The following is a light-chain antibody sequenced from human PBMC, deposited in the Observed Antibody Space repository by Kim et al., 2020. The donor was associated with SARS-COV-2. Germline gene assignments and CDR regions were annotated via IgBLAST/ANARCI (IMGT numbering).Light chain of an antibody. CDR3: QQYNNWPLT. CDR1: QSVSRH. V-gene: IGKV3-15*01. J-gene: IGKJ4*01. CDR2: DAS. Sequence: VFPGERATLSCRASQSVSRHLAWYLQTPGQVPRLLIYDASTRATGIAARFSGSGSATEFTLTISSLQSEDFAVYYCQQYNNWPLTFGGGTKVDIK.